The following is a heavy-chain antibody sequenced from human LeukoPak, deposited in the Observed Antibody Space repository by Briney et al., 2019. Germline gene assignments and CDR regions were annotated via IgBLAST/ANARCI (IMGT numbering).Heavy chain of an antibody. CDR3: ARKMPFGRFDY. V-gene: IGHV4-59*01. CDR1: GGSISSYY. J-gene: IGHJ4*02. CDR2: IYYSGST. Sequence: SETLSLTCTVSGGSISSYYWSWIRQPPGKGLEWIGYIYYSGSTNYNPSLKSRVTISVDTSKNQFSLKLSSVTAADTAVYYCARKMPFGRFDYWGQGTLVTVSS. D-gene: IGHD3-16*01.